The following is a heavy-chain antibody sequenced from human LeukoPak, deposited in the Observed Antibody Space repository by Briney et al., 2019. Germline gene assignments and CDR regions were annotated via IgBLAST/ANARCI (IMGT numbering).Heavy chain of an antibody. V-gene: IGHV1-18*04. CDR1: GYTFTSYG. Sequence: ASVTVSCTASGYTFTSYGISWVRQAPGQGLEWMGWISAYNGNTNYAQKLQGRVTMTTDTSTSTAYVELRSLRSDDTAVYYCARDPYGEGEPDYWGQGTLVTVSS. D-gene: IGHD4-17*01. CDR2: ISAYNGNT. J-gene: IGHJ4*02. CDR3: ARDPYGEGEPDY.